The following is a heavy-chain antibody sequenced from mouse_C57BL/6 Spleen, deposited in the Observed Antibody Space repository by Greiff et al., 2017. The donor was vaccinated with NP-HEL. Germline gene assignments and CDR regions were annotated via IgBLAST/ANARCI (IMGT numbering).Heavy chain of an antibody. V-gene: IGHV14-1*01. CDR1: GFNIKDYY. CDR3: TTEGYYGNYEGYFDY. Sequence: VQLQQSGAELVRPGASVKLSCTASGFNIKDYYMHWVKQRPEQGLEWIGRIDPEDGDTEYAPKFQGKATMTADTSSNTAYLQLSSLTSEDTAVYYCTTEGYYGNYEGYFDYWGQGTTLTVSS. CDR2: IDPEDGDT. D-gene: IGHD2-1*01. J-gene: IGHJ2*01.